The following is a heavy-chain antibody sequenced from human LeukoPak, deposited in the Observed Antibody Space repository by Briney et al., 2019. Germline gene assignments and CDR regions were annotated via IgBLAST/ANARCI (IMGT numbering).Heavy chain of an antibody. Sequence: SETLSLTCTVSGGSISSSSYYCGWIRQPPGKGLEWIGSMYYSGSTYYNPSLESRVTISVDTAKNQFSLKLSSVTAADTAVYYCARRELLWYFDLWGRGTLVTVSS. CDR2: MYYSGST. CDR3: ARRELLWYFDL. D-gene: IGHD1-7*01. V-gene: IGHV4-39*01. CDR1: GGSISSSSYY. J-gene: IGHJ2*01.